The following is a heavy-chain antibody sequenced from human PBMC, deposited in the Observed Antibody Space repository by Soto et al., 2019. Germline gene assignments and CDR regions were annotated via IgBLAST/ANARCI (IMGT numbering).Heavy chain of an antibody. CDR1: GGSISSSSYY. CDR3: ARRYDGDYPFDY. Sequence: SETLSLTCTVSGGSISSSSYYWGWIRQPPGKGLEWIGSIYYSGSTYYNPSLKSRVTISVDTSKNQFSLKLSSVTAADTAVYYCARRYDGDYPFDYWGQGTLVT. D-gene: IGHD4-17*01. V-gene: IGHV4-39*01. J-gene: IGHJ4*02. CDR2: IYYSGST.